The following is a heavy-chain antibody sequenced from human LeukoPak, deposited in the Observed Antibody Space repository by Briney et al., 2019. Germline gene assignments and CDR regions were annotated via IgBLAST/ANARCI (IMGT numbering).Heavy chain of an antibody. CDR3: ARDVVAAAGKPYYMDV. V-gene: IGHV4-30-4*01. Sequence: PSQTLSLTCTVSGGSISSGDYYWSWIRQPPGKGLEWIGYIYYSGSTYYNPSLKSRVTISVDTSKNQFSLKLSSVTAADTAVYYCARDVVAAAGKPYYMDVWGKGTTVTVSS. J-gene: IGHJ6*03. CDR2: IYYSGST. CDR1: GGSISSGDYY. D-gene: IGHD6-13*01.